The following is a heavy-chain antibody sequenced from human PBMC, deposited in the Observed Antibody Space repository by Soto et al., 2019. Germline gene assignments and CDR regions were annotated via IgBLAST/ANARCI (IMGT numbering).Heavy chain of an antibody. CDR2: ISYDGSNK. V-gene: IGHV3-30-3*01. CDR3: ARGGMATIDYFDY. J-gene: IGHJ4*02. Sequence: SGGSLRLSCAASGFTFSSYAMHWVRQAPGKGLEWVAVISYDGSNKYYADSVRDRFTISRDNSKNTLYLQMNSLRAEDTAVYYCARGGMATIDYFDYWGQGNLVTVSS. CDR1: GFTFSSYA. D-gene: IGHD5-12*01.